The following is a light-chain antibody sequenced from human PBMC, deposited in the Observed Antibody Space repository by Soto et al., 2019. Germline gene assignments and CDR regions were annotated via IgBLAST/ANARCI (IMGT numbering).Light chain of an antibody. Sequence: DIVLTQSPGTLSLSPGERATLSCRASQSIHTSLAWYQQKSGKPPRLVIYDSTLRANGVPDRFGGSRSGTEFTLTINSLEPEDFAVYYCQQRNVWPPITFGQGTRLEIK. CDR3: QQRNVWPPIT. CDR2: DST. CDR1: QSIHTS. J-gene: IGKJ5*01. V-gene: IGKV3-11*01.